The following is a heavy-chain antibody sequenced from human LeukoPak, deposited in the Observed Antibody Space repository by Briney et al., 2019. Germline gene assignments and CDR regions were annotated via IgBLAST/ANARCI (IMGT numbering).Heavy chain of an antibody. V-gene: IGHV4-30-4*08. CDR2: IYYSGST. CDR3: ARDLLYSSPGFDY. CDR1: GGSISSGDFC. D-gene: IGHD6-13*01. J-gene: IGHJ4*02. Sequence: PSQTLSLTCTVSGGSISSGDFCWSWIHQPPGKGLEWIGYIYYSGSTYYNPSLKSRVTISVDTSKNQFSLKLSSVTAADTAVYYCARDLLYSSPGFDYWGQGTLVTVSS.